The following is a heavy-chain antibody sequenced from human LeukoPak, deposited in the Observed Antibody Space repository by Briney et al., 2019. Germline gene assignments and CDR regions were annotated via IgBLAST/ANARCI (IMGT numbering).Heavy chain of an antibody. CDR3: AGIGLGDRDY. V-gene: IGHV3-30*02. Sequence: GGSLRLPCAASGFIFSSYGMHWVRQAPGKGLEWVAFIRYDGSKKYYADSVKGRFTTSRDNSKNTLYLQMNSLRAEDTAVYYCAGIGLGDRDYWGQGTLVTVSS. CDR2: IRYDGSKK. J-gene: IGHJ4*02. CDR1: GFIFSSYG. D-gene: IGHD3-10*01.